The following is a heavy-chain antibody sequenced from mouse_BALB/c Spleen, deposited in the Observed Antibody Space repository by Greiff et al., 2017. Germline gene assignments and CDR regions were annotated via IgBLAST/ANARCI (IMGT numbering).Heavy chain of an antibody. Sequence: QVQLQQSGAELAKPGASVKMSCKASGYTFTSYWMHWVKQRPGQGLEWIGYINPSTGYTEYNQKFKDKATLTADKSSSTAYMQLSSLTSEDSAVYYCARSTMITTPTGYWGQGTSVTVSS. V-gene: IGHV1-7*01. CDR3: ARSTMITTPTGY. CDR2: INPSTGYT. CDR1: GYTFTSYW. J-gene: IGHJ4*01. D-gene: IGHD2-4*01.